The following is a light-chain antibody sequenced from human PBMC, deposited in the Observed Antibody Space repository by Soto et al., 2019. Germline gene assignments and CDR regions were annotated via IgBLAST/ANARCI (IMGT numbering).Light chain of an antibody. CDR2: EAS. J-gene: IGKJ5*01. V-gene: IGKV1-5*03. CDR1: QSISNW. CDR3: QQYNSYPIT. Sequence: DIQMTQSPSTLSASVGDRVTITCRASQSISNWLAWYQQKRGKAPKLLIYEASSLESGVPTKFSSGGTRTEFQLTIPSLQPDDLATYYCQQYNSYPITFGQGTRLEIK.